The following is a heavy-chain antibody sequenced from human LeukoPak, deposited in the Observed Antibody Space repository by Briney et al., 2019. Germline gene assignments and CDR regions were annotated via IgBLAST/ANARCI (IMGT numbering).Heavy chain of an antibody. CDR2: INHTGST. V-gene: IGHV4-34*01. CDR3: ASTPTSDSGGYDY. CDR1: GGSFSGSY. D-gene: IGHD5-12*01. J-gene: IGHJ4*02. Sequence: SETLSLTCAVYGGSFSGSYWSWIRQPPGKGLEWIGEINHTGSTNKNPSLKSRVTISVDKSKNQFSLKLSSVTAADTAVYYCASTPTSDSGGYDYWGQGTLVTVSS.